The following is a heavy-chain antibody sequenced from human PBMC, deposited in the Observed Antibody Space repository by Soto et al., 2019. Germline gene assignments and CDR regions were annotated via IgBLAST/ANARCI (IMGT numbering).Heavy chain of an antibody. D-gene: IGHD6-13*01. V-gene: IGHV4-4*07. CDR2: IYTSGST. J-gene: IGHJ5*02. CDR1: GGSISSYY. CDR3: ARTRWDSSSWYNWFDP. Sequence: SETLSLTCTVSGGSISSYYWSWIRQPAGKGLEWIGRIYTSGSTNYNPTLKSRVTMSVDTSKNQFSLKLSSVTAADTAVYYCARTRWDSSSWYNWFDPWGQGTLVTVSS.